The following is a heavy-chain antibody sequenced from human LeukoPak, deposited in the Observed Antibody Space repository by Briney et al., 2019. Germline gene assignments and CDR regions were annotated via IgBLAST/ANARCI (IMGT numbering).Heavy chain of an antibody. D-gene: IGHD4-17*01. Sequence: PSETLSLTCTVSGGSISSYYWSWIRQPAGKGVEWIGRIYIRGNTNYNPSLKSRVTISVDTSKNQFSLKLSSVTAADTAVYYCARPAATVTTPPQAFDIWGQGTMVTVSS. CDR3: ARPAATVTTPPQAFDI. CDR1: GGSISSYY. V-gene: IGHV4-4*07. CDR2: IYIRGNT. J-gene: IGHJ3*02.